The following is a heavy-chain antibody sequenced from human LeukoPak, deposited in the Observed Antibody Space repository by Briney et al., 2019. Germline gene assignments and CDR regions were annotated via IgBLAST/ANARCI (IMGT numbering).Heavy chain of an antibody. CDR1: GFTFSSYS. CDR2: ISSSSSYI. D-gene: IGHD4-11*01. J-gene: IGHJ4*02. V-gene: IGHV3-21*01. CDR3: ARSTVTTGLAFDY. Sequence: GGSLRLSCAASGFTFSSYSMNWVRQALGKGLEWVSSISSSSSYIYYADSVKGRFTISRDNAKNSLYLQMNSLRAEDTAVYYCARSTVTTGLAFDYWGQGTLVTVSS.